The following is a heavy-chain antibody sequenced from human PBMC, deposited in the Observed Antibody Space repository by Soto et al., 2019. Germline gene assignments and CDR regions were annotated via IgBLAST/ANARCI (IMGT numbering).Heavy chain of an antibody. CDR2: ISAYNGNT. D-gene: IGHD2-2*01. CDR1: GYTFTSYG. V-gene: IGHV1-18*01. CDR3: ARVGGDILVVPAAPGSLGMDV. Sequence: GASVKGSCTASGYTFTSYGISWVRHAPGQGLEWMGWISAYNGNTNYAQKLQGRVTMTTDTSTSTAYMELRSLRSDDTAVYDCARVGGDILVVPAAPGSLGMDVWRQGTTVTVSS. J-gene: IGHJ6*02.